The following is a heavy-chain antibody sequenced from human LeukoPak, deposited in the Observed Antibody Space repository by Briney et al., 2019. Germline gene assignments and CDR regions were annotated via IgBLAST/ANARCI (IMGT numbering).Heavy chain of an antibody. D-gene: IGHD2-21*01. CDR1: GYTFTGYY. J-gene: IGHJ6*02. CDR2: INPSSGGT. V-gene: IGHV1-2*02. CDR3: ARVSALYGMDV. Sequence: ASVKVSCKASGYTFTGYYMHWVRQAPGQGLEWMGWINPSSGGTNYAQKFQGRVTMTRDTSISTAYMELSRLRSDDTAVYYCARVSALYGMDVWGQGTTVTVSS.